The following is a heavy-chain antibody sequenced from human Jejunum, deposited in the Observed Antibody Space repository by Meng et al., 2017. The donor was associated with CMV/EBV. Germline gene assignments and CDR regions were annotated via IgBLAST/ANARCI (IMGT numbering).Heavy chain of an antibody. J-gene: IGHJ6*01. CDR2: IYSNGIDT. V-gene: IGHV3-23*03. CDR1: FSAYP. Sequence: FSAYPMSWVRQAPGKGLEWVSMIYSNGIDTYYADSVKGRLITSRDNSKNMLYLQINSLRAEDTAVYYCAKYAKGVRSGNIYAMDVWGQGTTVTVSS. D-gene: IGHD2-8*01. CDR3: AKYAKGVRSGNIYAMDV.